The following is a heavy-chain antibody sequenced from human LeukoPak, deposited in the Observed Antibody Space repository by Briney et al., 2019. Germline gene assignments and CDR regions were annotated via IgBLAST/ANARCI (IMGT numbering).Heavy chain of an antibody. J-gene: IGHJ4*02. CDR2: INSDGSST. CDR1: GLIFRSYW. D-gene: IGHD3-9*01. V-gene: IGHV3-74*01. CDR3: ARGSTHYDVLTGYHYYFDY. Sequence: GGSLRLSCAASGLIFRSYWMHWVRQAPGKGLVWVSTINSDGSSTTYADSVKGRFTISRDNAKNSLYLQMNSLRAEDTALYYCARGSTHYDVLTGYHYYFDYWGQGTLVTVSS.